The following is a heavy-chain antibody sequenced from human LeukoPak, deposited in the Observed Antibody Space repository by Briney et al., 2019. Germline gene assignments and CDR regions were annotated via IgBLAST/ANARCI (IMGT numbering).Heavy chain of an antibody. Sequence: SETLSLTCTVSGGSISSGSYYWSWIRQPAGKGLEWIGRIYTSGSTNYNPSLKSRVTISVDTSKNQFSLKLSSVTAADTAVYYCARLKGSAAGTILVPDAFDIWGQGTMSPSLQ. D-gene: IGHD6-13*01. CDR1: GGSISSGSYY. CDR2: IYTSGST. J-gene: IGHJ3*02. V-gene: IGHV4-61*02. CDR3: ARLKGSAAGTILVPDAFDI.